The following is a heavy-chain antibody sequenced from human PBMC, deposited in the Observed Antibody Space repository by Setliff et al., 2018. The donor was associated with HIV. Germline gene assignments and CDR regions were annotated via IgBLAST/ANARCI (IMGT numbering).Heavy chain of an antibody. J-gene: IGHJ6*02. Sequence: SETLSLTCTVSGGSITSNDHFWAWVRQSPGKGLEWIGSVYYSGSTFQNPSLKSRVTLSVDTSKDQFFLNLRSVTAADTAVYYCARLGSGWSDSYYYAMDVWGQGTTVTVSS. CDR3: ARLGSGWSDSYYYAMDV. CDR1: GGSITSNDHF. V-gene: IGHV4-39*01. D-gene: IGHD6-19*01. CDR2: VYYSGST.